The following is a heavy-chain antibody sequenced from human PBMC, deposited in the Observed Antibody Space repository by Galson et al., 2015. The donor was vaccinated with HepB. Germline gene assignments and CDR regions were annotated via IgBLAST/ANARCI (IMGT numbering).Heavy chain of an antibody. Sequence: SAASGFSFSSYAMSWVRQAPGKGLEFVSTISGSGLSTYQADSVRGRFTISRDNSKNTLYLQMNSLRAEDTAVYYCAREVIAVATADAFDIWGKGTMVTVSS. CDR3: AREVIAVATADAFDI. J-gene: IGHJ3*02. CDR1: GFSFSSYA. D-gene: IGHD6-13*01. V-gene: IGHV3-23*01. CDR2: ISGSGLST.